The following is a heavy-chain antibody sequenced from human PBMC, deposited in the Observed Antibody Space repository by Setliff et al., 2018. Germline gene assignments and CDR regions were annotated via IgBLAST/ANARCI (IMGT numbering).Heavy chain of an antibody. CDR3: ARDRRNIVVAVVNAAFDI. D-gene: IGHD2-15*01. Sequence: GASVKVSCKASNYTFSSYGISWVRQAPGQGLEWMGWISAYNGDTNYAQNLQGRVTMTTDTSTSTAYMELRSLRSDDTAVYYCARDRRNIVVAVVNAAFDIWGQGTMVTVSS. J-gene: IGHJ3*02. V-gene: IGHV1-18*01. CDR1: NYTFSSYG. CDR2: ISAYNGDT.